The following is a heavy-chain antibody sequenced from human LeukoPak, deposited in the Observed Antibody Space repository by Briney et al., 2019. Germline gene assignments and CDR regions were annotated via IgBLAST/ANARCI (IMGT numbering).Heavy chain of an antibody. CDR1: GYTFTSYG. J-gene: IGHJ4*02. CDR3: ARDLYDFWSGLPAY. D-gene: IGHD3-3*01. Sequence: ASVKVSCKASGYTFTSYGISWVRQAPGQGLEWMGWISAYNGNTNYAQKLQGRVTMTTDTSTSTAYMELRSLRSDDTAVYYCARDLYDFWSGLPAYWGQGTVVTVSS. V-gene: IGHV1-18*01. CDR2: ISAYNGNT.